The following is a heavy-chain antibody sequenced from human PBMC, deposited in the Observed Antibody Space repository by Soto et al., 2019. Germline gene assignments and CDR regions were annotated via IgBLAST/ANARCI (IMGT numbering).Heavy chain of an antibody. J-gene: IGHJ4*02. V-gene: IGHV3-30*18. D-gene: IGHD2-21*02. CDR2: ISYDGSNK. Sequence: PGGSLRLSCAAPGFTFSSYGMHWVRQAPGKGLEWVAVISYDGSNKYYADSVKGRFTISRDNSKNTLYLQMNSLRAEDTAVYYCAKELIVVVTAYYFDYWGQGTLVTVSS. CDR3: AKELIVVVTAYYFDY. CDR1: GFTFSSYG.